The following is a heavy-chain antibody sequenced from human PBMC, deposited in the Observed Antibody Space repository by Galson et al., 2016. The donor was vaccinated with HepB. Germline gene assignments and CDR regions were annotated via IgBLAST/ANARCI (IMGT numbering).Heavy chain of an antibody. CDR2: MNPNSGNT. V-gene: IGHV1-8*01. J-gene: IGHJ4*02. CDR3: ARGRWLVLGY. D-gene: IGHD6-19*01. Sequence: RQATGQGLEWMGWMNPNSGNTGYAQKFQGRVTMTRDTSISTAYMELSSLTYEDTAVYYCARGRWLVLGYWGQGTLVTVSS.